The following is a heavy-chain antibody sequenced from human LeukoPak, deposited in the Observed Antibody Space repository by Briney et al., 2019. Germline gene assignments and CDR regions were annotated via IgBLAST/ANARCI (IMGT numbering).Heavy chain of an antibody. CDR1: GFTFSDHY. CDR3: ARGGHYDSSGYPVDY. D-gene: IGHD3-22*01. J-gene: IGHJ4*02. Sequence: GGSLRLSCAASGFTFSDHYMDWVRQAPGKGLEWVGRTRNKANSYTTEYAASVKGRFTISRDDSKNSLYLQMNSLKTEDTAVYYCARGGHYDSSGYPVDYWGQGTLVTVSS. V-gene: IGHV3-72*01. CDR2: TRNKANSYTT.